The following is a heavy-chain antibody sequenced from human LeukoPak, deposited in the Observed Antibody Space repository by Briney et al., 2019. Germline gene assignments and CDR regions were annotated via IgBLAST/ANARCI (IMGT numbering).Heavy chain of an antibody. J-gene: IGHJ4*02. D-gene: IGHD2-2*01. CDR3: ARYPLRAIYCSNSNCLFEY. V-gene: IGHV5-51*01. Sequence: GESRDISGKGSGSRFTSYWIGWVRQLPGKGLEWMRIIYAGEVDTRYSPSFQGQVTISADKSTSTVYLQWSSLKASDTAMYYCARYPLRAIYCSNSNCLFEYWGQGTLVTVSS. CDR2: IYAGEVDT. CDR1: GSRFTSYW.